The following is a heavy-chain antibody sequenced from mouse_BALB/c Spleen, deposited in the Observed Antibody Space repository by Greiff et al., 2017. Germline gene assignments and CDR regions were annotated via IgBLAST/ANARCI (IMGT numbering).Heavy chain of an antibody. D-gene: IGHD3-1*01. Sequence: QVQLQQSGAELVRPGASVKVSCKASGYAFTNYLIEWVKQRPGQGLEWIGVINPGSGGTNYNEKFKGKATLTADKSSSTAYMQLSSLTSEDSAVYYCANGLYYAMDYWGQGTSVTVSS. J-gene: IGHJ4*01. V-gene: IGHV1-54*01. CDR1: GYAFTNYL. CDR3: ANGLYYAMDY. CDR2: INPGSGGT.